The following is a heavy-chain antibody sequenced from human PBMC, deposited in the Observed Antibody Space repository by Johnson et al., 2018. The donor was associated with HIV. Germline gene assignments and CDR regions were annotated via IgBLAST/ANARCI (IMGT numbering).Heavy chain of an antibody. CDR1: GFTFDDYA. CDR2: ISWNSGSIK. D-gene: IGHD6-13*01. CDR3: AKEVHSSSWLAFDI. Sequence: VQLVESGGGLVQPGRSLRLSCAASGFTFDDYAMHWVRQAPGKGLEWVSGISWNSGSIKKYADSVKGRFTISRDNAKNSLYLQMNSLRAEDTALYYCAKEVHSSSWLAFDIWGQGTMVTVSS. V-gene: IGHV3-9*01. J-gene: IGHJ3*02.